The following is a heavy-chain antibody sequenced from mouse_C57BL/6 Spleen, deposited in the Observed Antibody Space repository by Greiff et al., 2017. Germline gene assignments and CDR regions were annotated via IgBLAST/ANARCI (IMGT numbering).Heavy chain of an antibody. CDR3: AEDDGYHIAY. V-gene: IGHV1-53*01. Sequence: VQLQQPGTELVQPGASVKLSCKASGYTFTSYWMHWVLQSPGQGLEWIGNLNTSIGGTNYHETFKGKATLTVDKSSSTAYMQLRSLTAEDSADYYCAEDDGYHIAYWGQGTLVTVAA. CDR2: LNTSIGGT. CDR1: GYTFTSYW. J-gene: IGHJ3*01. D-gene: IGHD2-3*01.